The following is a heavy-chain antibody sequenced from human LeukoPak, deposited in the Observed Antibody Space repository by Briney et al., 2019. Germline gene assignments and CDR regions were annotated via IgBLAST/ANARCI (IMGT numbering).Heavy chain of an antibody. J-gene: IGHJ3*02. CDR1: GYTFSSYD. Sequence: GASVKVSCKASGYTFSSYDINWVRQATGQGLGWMGWMNPNSGNTGYTQKFQGRVTITRNTFISTAYMELSSLTSEDTAVYYCARRLGLRWDLQAFDIWGQGTMVTVSS. CDR2: MNPNSGNT. V-gene: IGHV1-8*03. CDR3: ARRLGLRWDLQAFDI. D-gene: IGHD4-23*01.